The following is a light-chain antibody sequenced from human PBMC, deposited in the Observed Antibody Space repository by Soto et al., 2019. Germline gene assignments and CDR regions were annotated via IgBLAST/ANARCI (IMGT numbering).Light chain of an antibody. CDR2: EDS. CDR1: ALPKQY. CDR3: QSADSSAHVV. Sequence: SYELTQPPSVSVSPGQTARITCSGDALPKQYAYWYQQKPGQAPVLVIYEDSERPSGIPERFSGSSSGTTVTLTISGVQAEDEADYYCQSADSSAHVVFGGGTKLTVL. V-gene: IGLV3-25*03. J-gene: IGLJ2*01.